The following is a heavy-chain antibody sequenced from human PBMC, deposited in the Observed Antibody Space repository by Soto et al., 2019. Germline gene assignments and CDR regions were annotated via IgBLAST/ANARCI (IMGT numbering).Heavy chain of an antibody. D-gene: IGHD3-22*01. CDR1: GGSFSGYY. J-gene: IGHJ4*02. CDR3: ASNYYDSSGYFGY. Sequence: SETLSLTCAVYGGSFSGYYWSWIRQPPGKGLEWIGEINHSGSTNYNPSLKSRVTISVDTSKNQFSLKLSSVTAADTAVYYCASNYYDSSGYFGYWGQGTLVTVSS. V-gene: IGHV4-34*01. CDR2: INHSGST.